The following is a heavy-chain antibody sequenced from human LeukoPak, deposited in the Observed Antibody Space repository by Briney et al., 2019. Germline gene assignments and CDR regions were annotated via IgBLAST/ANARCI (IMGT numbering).Heavy chain of an antibody. CDR1: GDSFSSNSAA. CDR2: TYYRSKLYN. D-gene: IGHD5-24*01. V-gene: IGHV6-1*01. CDR3: ARETRGRDGYNYFDY. Sequence: SQTLSLTCAISGDSFSSNSAAWNWIRQSPSRGLEWLGRTYYRSKLYNDYAVSVKSRIAINPDTSKNQFSLQLNSVTPEDTAVYYCARETRGRDGYNYFDYWGQGTLVTVSS. J-gene: IGHJ4*02.